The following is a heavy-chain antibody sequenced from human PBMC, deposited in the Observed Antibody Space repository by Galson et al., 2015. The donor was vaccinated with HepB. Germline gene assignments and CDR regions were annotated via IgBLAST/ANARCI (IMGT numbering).Heavy chain of an antibody. D-gene: IGHD4-17*01. CDR1: GFTVSSNY. CDR3: AKLPNYGEPLDY. CDR2: ITRSGDNT. Sequence: SLRLSCAASGFTVSSNYMSWVRQAPGKGLEWVSGITRSGDNTYYTDSVKGRFTISRDNSKNTLYLQMNNLRGDDTALYYCAKLPNYGEPLDYWGQGTLVTVSS. J-gene: IGHJ4*02. V-gene: IGHV3-23*01.